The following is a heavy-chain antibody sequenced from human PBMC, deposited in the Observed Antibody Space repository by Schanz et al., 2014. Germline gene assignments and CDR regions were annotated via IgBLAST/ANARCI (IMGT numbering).Heavy chain of an antibody. J-gene: IGHJ3*02. CDR3: AKDRWRATVMVDAFDI. Sequence: EVQLVESGGGLVQPGGSLRLSCAASGFTFSSYAMSWVRQAPGKGLEWVSVISGSGGSTYYADSVKGRFTISRDNSKNTLYLLMNSLRAEDTAVYFCAKDRWRATVMVDAFDIWGQGTKVTVSS. V-gene: IGHV3-23*04. CDR2: ISGSGGST. D-gene: IGHD4-4*01. CDR1: GFTFSSYA.